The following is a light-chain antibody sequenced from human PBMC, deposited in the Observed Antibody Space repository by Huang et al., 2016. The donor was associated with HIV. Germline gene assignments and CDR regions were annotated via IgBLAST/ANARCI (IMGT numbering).Light chain of an antibody. Sequence: EIVLTQSPGTLSLSPGERATLSCRASQSVRSSYLAWYQQKPGQAPSLLIYGASNRATGIPDRFSGSGSGTDFTLTISRLEPEDFAVYYCQQYGSSLFTFGPGTKVDIK. J-gene: IGKJ3*01. CDR1: QSVRSSY. CDR3: QQYGSSLFT. V-gene: IGKV3-20*01. CDR2: GAS.